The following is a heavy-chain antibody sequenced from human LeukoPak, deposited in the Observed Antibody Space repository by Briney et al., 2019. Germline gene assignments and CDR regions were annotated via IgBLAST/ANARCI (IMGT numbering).Heavy chain of an antibody. CDR1: GFTFSSYS. J-gene: IGHJ4*02. Sequence: PGGSLRLSCAASGFTFSSYSMNWVRQAPGKGLEWVSSISSSSSYIYYADSVKGRFTISRDNAKNSLYLQMNSLRAEDTAVYYCARAGSQQLVLGIGNDYWGQGTLVTVSS. CDR2: ISSSSSYI. D-gene: IGHD6-13*01. V-gene: IGHV3-21*01. CDR3: ARAGSQQLVLGIGNDY.